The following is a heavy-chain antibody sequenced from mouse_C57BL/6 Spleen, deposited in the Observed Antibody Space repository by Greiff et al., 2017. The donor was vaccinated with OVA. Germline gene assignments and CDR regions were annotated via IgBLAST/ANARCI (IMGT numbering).Heavy chain of an antibody. CDR1: GYTFTDYN. D-gene: IGHD1-1*01. V-gene: IGHV1-22*01. CDR2: INPNNGGT. CDR3: ARDYYGSTSFAY. J-gene: IGHJ3*01. Sequence: VQLQQSGPELVKPGASVKMSCKASGYTFTDYNMHWVKQSHGKSLEWIGYINPNNGGTSSNQKFKGKATLTVNKSSSTAYMELHSLTSEDSAVYNCARDYYGSTSFAYWGQGTLVTVSA.